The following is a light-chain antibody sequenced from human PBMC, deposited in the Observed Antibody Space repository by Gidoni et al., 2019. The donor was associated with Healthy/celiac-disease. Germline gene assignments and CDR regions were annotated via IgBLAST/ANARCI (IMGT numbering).Light chain of an antibody. CDR3: QQYNSYPYT. Sequence: DIQMNQSPSTLSASVGDRVTITCRASQSISSWLAWYQQKPGKAPKLLIYDASSLESGVPSSFSGSGSGTEFTLTISSLQPDDFATYYSQQYNSYPYTFGQGTKLEIK. J-gene: IGKJ2*01. V-gene: IGKV1-5*01. CDR2: DAS. CDR1: QSISSW.